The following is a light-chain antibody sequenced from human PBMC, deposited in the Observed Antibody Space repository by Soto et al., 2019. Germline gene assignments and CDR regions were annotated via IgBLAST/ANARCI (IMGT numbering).Light chain of an antibody. CDR3: QQYNGYGWT. CDR2: GAS. J-gene: IGKJ1*01. V-gene: IGKV3-20*01. Sequence: EIVLTQSPGTLSLSPGERATLSCRASQSVSSSYLAWYQQKPGQAPRLLIYGASSRATGIPDRFSGSGSGTEFTLTISSLQPDDFATYYCQQYNGYGWTFGQGTKVDIK. CDR1: QSVSSSY.